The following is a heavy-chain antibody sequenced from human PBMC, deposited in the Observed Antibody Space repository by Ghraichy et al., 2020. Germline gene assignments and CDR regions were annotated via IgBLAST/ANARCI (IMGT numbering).Heavy chain of an antibody. J-gene: IGHJ4*02. CDR3: AKSACSSTSCSPVYYDH. V-gene: IGHV3-30*18. Sequence: GGSLRLSCAASGFTFSSYGISWVRQAPGKGPEWVALISSAGSSKYYADSVKGRFTISRDNSKNTLYLQMNSLRDEDTAVYYCAKSACSSTSCSPVYYDHWGQGSLFTVSS. D-gene: IGHD2-2*01. CDR1: GFTFSSYG. CDR2: ISSAGSSK.